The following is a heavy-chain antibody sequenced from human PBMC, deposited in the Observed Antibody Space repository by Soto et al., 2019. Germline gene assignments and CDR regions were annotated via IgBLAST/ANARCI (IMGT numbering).Heavy chain of an antibody. CDR1: GYSFTSYW. V-gene: IGHV5-51*01. CDR2: IYPGDSDT. Sequence: GESLKISCKGSGYSFTSYWIGWVRQMPGKGLEWMGIIYPGDSDTRYSPPFQGQVTISDDKSISTAYLQWSILKASDTAMYYCARHDVVVRSYSRSAFDIWGQGTMITVSS. CDR3: ARHDVVVRSYSRSAFDI. D-gene: IGHD6-6*01. J-gene: IGHJ3*02.